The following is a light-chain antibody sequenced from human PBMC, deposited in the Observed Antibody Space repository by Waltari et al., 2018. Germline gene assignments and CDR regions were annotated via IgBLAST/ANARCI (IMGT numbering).Light chain of an antibody. CDR3: MQALQNPPT. CDR2: LGF. V-gene: IGKV2-28*01. J-gene: IGKJ2*01. CDR1: QSLLHRTGNNY. Sequence: DVAMTQSPLSLPVRLGEPASISCSSNQSLLHRTGNNYLDWYLQKPGLSPHLLIYLGFNRSSWGPDRFSGSESGTDFTLKISRVDAEHVRLYYCMQALQNPPTFGRETKVEI.